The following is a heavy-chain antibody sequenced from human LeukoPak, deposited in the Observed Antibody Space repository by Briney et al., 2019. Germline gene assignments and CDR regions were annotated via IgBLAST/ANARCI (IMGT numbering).Heavy chain of an antibody. CDR3: VRAADYGDYGGFDY. V-gene: IGHV3-30*02. CDR1: GFTFSSYG. D-gene: IGHD4-17*01. Sequence: PGGSLRLSCAASGFTFSSYGMHWVRQAPGKGLEWVAFIRYDGSNKYYADSVKGRFTISRDNAKNTLYLQMHSLRAEDTAVYYCVRAADYGDYGGFDYWGQGTLVTVSS. J-gene: IGHJ4*02. CDR2: IRYDGSNK.